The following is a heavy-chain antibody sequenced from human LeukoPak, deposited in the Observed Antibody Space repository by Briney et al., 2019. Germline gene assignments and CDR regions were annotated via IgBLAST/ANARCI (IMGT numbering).Heavy chain of an antibody. CDR3: ARVYYDSSGPPNTDP. Sequence: GGSLRLSCAASGFTFSSYWMSWVRQAPGKGLEWVANIKQDGSEKYYVDSVKGRFTISRDNAKNSLYLQMNSLRAEDTAVYYCARVYYDSSGPPNTDPWGQGALVTVSS. CDR1: GFTFSSYW. J-gene: IGHJ5*02. CDR2: IKQDGSEK. V-gene: IGHV3-7*01. D-gene: IGHD3-22*01.